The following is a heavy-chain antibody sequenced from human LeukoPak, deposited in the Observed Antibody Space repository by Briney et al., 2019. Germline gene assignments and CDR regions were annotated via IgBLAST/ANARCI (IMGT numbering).Heavy chain of an antibody. J-gene: IGHJ4*02. D-gene: IGHD5-12*01. V-gene: IGHV3-30*18. Sequence: GGSLRLSCAASGFTFSSYGMHWVRQAPGKGLEWVAVISYDGSNKYYADSVKGRFTISRDNSKNTLYLQMNSLRAEDTAVYYYAKAPKYYSGCDSVDYWGQGTLVTVSS. CDR2: ISYDGSNK. CDR3: AKAPKYYSGCDSVDY. CDR1: GFTFSSYG.